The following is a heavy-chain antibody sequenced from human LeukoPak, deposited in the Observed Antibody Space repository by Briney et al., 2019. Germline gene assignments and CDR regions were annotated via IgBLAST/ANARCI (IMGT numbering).Heavy chain of an antibody. D-gene: IGHD5-12*01. J-gene: IGHJ4*02. CDR1: GLTFSRYA. CDR2: ISESGSGT. Sequence: GGSLRLSCAVSGLTFSRYAMSWVRQAPGKGLEWVSAISESGSGTYYADSVKGRFTISRDNSKDTLSLQMSSLRAEDTAVYYCAKGGDIVATITRTDFDYWGQGTLVTVSS. V-gene: IGHV3-23*01. CDR3: AKGGDIVATITRTDFDY.